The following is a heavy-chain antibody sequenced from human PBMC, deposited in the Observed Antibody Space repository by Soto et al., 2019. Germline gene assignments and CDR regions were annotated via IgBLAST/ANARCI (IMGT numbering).Heavy chain of an antibody. V-gene: IGHV3-23*01. CDR3: AKATYYYDSSGYFPFDY. CDR1: GFTFSSYA. Sequence: GGSLRLSCVASGFTFSSYAMSWVRQAPGKGLEWVSAISGSGGSTYYADSVKGRFTISRDNSKNTLYLQMNSLRAEDTAVYYCAKATYYYDSSGYFPFDYWGQGTLVTVSS. CDR2: ISGSGGST. J-gene: IGHJ4*02. D-gene: IGHD3-22*01.